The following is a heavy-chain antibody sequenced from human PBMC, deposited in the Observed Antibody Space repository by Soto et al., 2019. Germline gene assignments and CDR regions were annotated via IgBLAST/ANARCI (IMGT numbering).Heavy chain of an antibody. CDR3: TTGYCSGGSCYSAYSRIDY. CDR1: GFTFSNAW. CDR2: IKSKTDGGTT. J-gene: IGHJ4*02. D-gene: IGHD2-15*01. V-gene: IGHV3-15*07. Sequence: GGSLRLSCAASGFTFSNAWMNWVRQAPGKGLEWVGRIKSKTDGGTTDYAAPVKGRFTISRDDSKNTLYLQMNSLKTEDTAVYYCTTGYCSGGSCYSAYSRIDYWGQGTLVTVSS.